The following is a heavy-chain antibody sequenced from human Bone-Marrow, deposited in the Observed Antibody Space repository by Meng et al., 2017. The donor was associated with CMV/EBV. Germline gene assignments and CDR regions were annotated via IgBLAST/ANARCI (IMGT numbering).Heavy chain of an antibody. V-gene: IGHV4-59*01. CDR1: GGSISSYY. Sequence: SETLSLTCTVSGGSISSYYWSWIRQPPGKGLEWIGYIYYSGSTNYNPSLKSRLNISVDTSKNQFSLKLSSVTAADTAVYYCARETWGIATDTPTNYYYYGMDVWGQGTTVTGYS. J-gene: IGHJ6*02. D-gene: IGHD6-13*01. CDR3: ARETWGIATDTPTNYYYYGMDV. CDR2: IYYSGST.